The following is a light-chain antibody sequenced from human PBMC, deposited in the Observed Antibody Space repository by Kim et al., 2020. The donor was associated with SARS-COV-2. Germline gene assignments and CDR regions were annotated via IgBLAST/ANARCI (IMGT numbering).Light chain of an antibody. CDR3: QQYGRSSWT. V-gene: IGKV3-20*01. CDR2: GAS. J-gene: IGKJ1*01. Sequence: EDVLTQSPGTLSLSVAERATLSCRASQSVSSTYLAWYQQKPGQAPRLVIYGASNRATGIPDRFSGSGSGTDFTLSISRLEPEDFAVYYCQQYGRSSWTFGQGTKVDIK. CDR1: QSVSSTY.